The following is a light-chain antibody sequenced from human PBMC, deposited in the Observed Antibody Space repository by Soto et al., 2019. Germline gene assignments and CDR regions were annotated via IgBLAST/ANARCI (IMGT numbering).Light chain of an antibody. CDR1: SSNIGSNT. J-gene: IGLJ2*01. CDR2: SNN. CDR3: AALDDSLNGVV. Sequence: QSVLTQPPSASGIPGQRVTISCSGSSSNIGSNTVNWYQQLPGTAPKLLIYSNNQRPSGVPDRFSGSKSGTSASLAISGLQSEDEADYYCAALDDSLNGVVFGGGTKLTVL. V-gene: IGLV1-44*01.